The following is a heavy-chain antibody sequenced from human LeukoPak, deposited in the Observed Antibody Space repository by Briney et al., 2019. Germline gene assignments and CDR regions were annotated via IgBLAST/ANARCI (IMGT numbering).Heavy chain of an antibody. Sequence: GGSLRLSCAASGFTFSNAWMSWVRQAPGKGLEWVSVIYSGGSTYYADSVKGRFTISRHNSKNTLYLQMNSLRAEDTAVYYCARGRVADYWGQGTLVTVSS. CDR2: IYSGGST. CDR1: GFTFSNAW. D-gene: IGHD2-15*01. J-gene: IGHJ4*02. V-gene: IGHV3-53*04. CDR3: ARGRVADY.